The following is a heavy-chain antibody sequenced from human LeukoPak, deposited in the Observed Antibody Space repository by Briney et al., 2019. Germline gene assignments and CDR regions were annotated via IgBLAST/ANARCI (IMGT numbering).Heavy chain of an antibody. CDR1: GFSFDLSA. CDR2: ISHDGRNK. Sequence: PGRSLRLSCVVSGFSFDLSAMHWVRQAPGKGLEWVALISHDGRNKYNTDSVKGRFTISRDNSKDTLFLQMNSLRAEDTAVYYCARVRDYYDSSGYYFEYFDHWGQGTLVTVSS. J-gene: IGHJ1*01. V-gene: IGHV3-30*03. CDR3: ARVRDYYDSSGYYFEYFDH. D-gene: IGHD3-22*01.